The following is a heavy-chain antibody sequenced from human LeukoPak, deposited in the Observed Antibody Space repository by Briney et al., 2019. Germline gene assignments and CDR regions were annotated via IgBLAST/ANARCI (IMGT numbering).Heavy chain of an antibody. CDR2: ISAYNGNT. CDR3: ARESIRRNTAMID. V-gene: IGHV1-18*01. CDR1: GYTFTIYG. J-gene: IGHJ4*02. D-gene: IGHD5-18*01. Sequence: GASVNVSCTASGYTFTIYGISWVRQAPGQGLEWMGWISAYNGNTNYAQKLQGRVTMTTDTSTSTAYMELRSLRSDDTAVYYCARESIRRNTAMIDWGQGTLVTVSS.